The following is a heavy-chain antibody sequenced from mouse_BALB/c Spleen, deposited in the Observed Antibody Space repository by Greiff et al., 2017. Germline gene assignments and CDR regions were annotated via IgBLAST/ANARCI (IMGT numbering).Heavy chain of an antibody. CDR3: TREASYYGWFAY. V-gene: IGHV1-5*01. D-gene: IGHD2-10*01. CDR1: GYSFTSYW. J-gene: IGHJ3*01. Sequence: EVQLQQSGTVLARPGASVKMSCKASGYSFTSYWMHWVKQRPGQGLEWIGAIYPGNSDTRYNQKFKGKAKLTAVTSASTAYMELSSLTNEDSAVYYCTREASYYGWFAYWGQGTLVTVSA. CDR2: IYPGNSDT.